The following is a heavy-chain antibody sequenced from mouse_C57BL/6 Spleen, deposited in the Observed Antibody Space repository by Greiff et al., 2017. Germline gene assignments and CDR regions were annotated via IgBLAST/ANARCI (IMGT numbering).Heavy chain of an antibody. J-gene: IGHJ1*03. CDR1: GFTFSNYW. D-gene: IGHD2-4*01. CDR2: IRLKSDNYAT. V-gene: IGHV6-3*01. Sequence: EVKLMESGGGLVQPGGSMKLSCVASGFTFSNYWMNWVRQSPEKGLEWVAQIRLKSDNYATHYAESVKGRFTISRDDSKSSVYLQMNNLRAEDTGIYYCTGYDYDGWYFDVWGTGTTVTVSS. CDR3: TGYDYDGWYFDV.